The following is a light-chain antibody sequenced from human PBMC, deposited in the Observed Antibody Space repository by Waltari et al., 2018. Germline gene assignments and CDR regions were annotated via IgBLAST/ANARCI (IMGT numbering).Light chain of an antibody. J-gene: IGKJ4*01. V-gene: IGKV3-11*01. CDR2: AAA. CDR1: QNVVHS. CDR3: QQRYDWPQDPT. Sequence: IVWTQSPATLSLSPGERSTLSCRASQNVVHSLAWYQQKPGQTPRLPIYAAATRATGIPARFSGSGFGTEFTLTISSLEPEDSAVYYCQQRYDWPQDPTFGGGTKVEIK.